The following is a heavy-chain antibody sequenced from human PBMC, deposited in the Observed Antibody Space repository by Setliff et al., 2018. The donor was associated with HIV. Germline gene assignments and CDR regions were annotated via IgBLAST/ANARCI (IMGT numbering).Heavy chain of an antibody. CDR2: FDPEDGET. CDR3: ATFYKVIETTSFDY. D-gene: IGHD1-7*01. J-gene: IGHJ4*02. V-gene: IGHV1-24*01. CDR1: GFTLTELS. Sequence: ASVKVSCKVFGFTLTELSMHWVRQAPGKGLEWMGGFDPEDGETIYAQKLQGRVTMTEDTSRGTAYMELSRLTFDDTAVYYCATFYKVIETTSFDYWGQGTLVTVSS.